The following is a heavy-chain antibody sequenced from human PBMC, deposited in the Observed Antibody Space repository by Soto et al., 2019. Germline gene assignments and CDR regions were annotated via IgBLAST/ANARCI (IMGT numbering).Heavy chain of an antibody. Sequence: EVQLLESGGGLVQPGGSLRLSCAASGFTFSSYAMSWVRQAPGKGLEWVSAISGSGGSTYYADSVKGRFTISRDNSKNTLYLQMDSLRAEDTAVYYCAKTRTGTTSEKIDYWGQGTLVTVSS. J-gene: IGHJ4*02. CDR2: ISGSGGST. CDR1: GFTFSSYA. D-gene: IGHD1-7*01. CDR3: AKTRTGTTSEKIDY. V-gene: IGHV3-23*01.